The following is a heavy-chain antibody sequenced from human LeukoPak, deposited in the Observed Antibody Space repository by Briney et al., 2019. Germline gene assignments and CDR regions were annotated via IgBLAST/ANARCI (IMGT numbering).Heavy chain of an antibody. CDR3: ARDTEGYCTHGVCPRQSYFDY. J-gene: IGHJ4*02. CDR1: GPTVSDNY. D-gene: IGHD2-8*01. V-gene: IGHV3-53*01. Sequence: HSGGSLRLSCAASGPTVSDNYMSWVRQAPGKGLEWVSVIFRGGDTFYADSVRGRFTISRDGSKNVLYLHMNSLRAEDTAVYYCARDTEGYCTHGVCPRQSYFDYTGQGTLVTVSS. CDR2: IFRGGDT.